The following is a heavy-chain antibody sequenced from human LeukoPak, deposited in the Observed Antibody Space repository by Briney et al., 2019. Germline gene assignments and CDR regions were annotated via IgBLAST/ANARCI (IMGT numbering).Heavy chain of an antibody. CDR3: ARAGSGYDYYFYYYMDV. D-gene: IGHD5-12*01. CDR2: IYTSGST. Sequence: SETLSLTCTVSGGSFSGNYWTWIRQPAGKGLEWVGRIYTSGSTNYNPSLKSRVTMSVDTSKNQFSLKLSSATAADTAVYYCARAGSGYDYYFYYYMDVWGKGTTVTVSS. V-gene: IGHV4-4*07. CDR1: GGSFSGNY. J-gene: IGHJ6*03.